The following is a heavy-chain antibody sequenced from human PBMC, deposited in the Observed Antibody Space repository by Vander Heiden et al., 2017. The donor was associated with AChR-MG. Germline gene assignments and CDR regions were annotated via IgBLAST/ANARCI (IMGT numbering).Heavy chain of an antibody. Sequence: EVQLLESGGGLVQPGGSLSLTCAASGLTLSNYAMSWVRQAPGKGLEWVSGFSGRAGDTYYADSVKGRFTIARDNSKNTMYLQMNSLRDDDTAVYYCAKAGGSGWGQGTLVTVSS. V-gene: IGHV3-23*01. CDR2: FSGRAGDT. D-gene: IGHD6-19*01. J-gene: IGHJ4*02. CDR3: AKAGGSG. CDR1: GLTLSNYA.